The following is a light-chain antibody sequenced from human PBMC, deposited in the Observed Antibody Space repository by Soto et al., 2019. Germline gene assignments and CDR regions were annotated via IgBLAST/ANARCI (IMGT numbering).Light chain of an antibody. CDR1: QSVGSN. CDR3: QQYNYLIT. Sequence: EIVMTQSPXTLXVSPGERATLSCRASQSVGSNLAWYQQKPDQAPRLLIYGASTRATGIPARLSGSGSGTEFTLTISGLQSEDFAVYYCQQYNYLITFGQGTRLEIK. V-gene: IGKV3-15*01. CDR2: GAS. J-gene: IGKJ5*01.